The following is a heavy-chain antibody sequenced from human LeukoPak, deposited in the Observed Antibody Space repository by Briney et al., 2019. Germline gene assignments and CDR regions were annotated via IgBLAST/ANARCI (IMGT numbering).Heavy chain of an antibody. CDR2: ISAYNGNT. V-gene: IGHV1-18*01. D-gene: IGHD3-10*01. CDR1: GYTFTSYG. Sequence: GASVKVSCKASGYTFTSYGISWVRQAPGQGLEWMGWISAYNGNTNYAQKLQGRVTMTTDTSTSTAYMELRSLRSDDTAVYYCARAVDYYGSGSYYDYWGQGTLVTVSS. CDR3: ARAVDYYGSGSYYDY. J-gene: IGHJ4*02.